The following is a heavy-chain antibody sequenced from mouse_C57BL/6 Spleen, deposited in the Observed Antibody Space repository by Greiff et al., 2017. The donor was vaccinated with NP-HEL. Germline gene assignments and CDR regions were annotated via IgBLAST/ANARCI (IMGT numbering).Heavy chain of an antibody. V-gene: IGHV7-1*01. CDR3: ARDAPFAKYFDV. CDR2: SRNKANDYTT. CDR1: GFTFSDFY. Sequence: EVQLVESGGGLVQSGRSLRLSCATSGFTFSDFYMEWVRQAPGKGLEWIAASRNKANDYTTEYSASVKGRFIVSRDTSQSILYLQMNALRAEDTAIYYCARDAPFAKYFDVWGTGTTVTVSS. J-gene: IGHJ1*03.